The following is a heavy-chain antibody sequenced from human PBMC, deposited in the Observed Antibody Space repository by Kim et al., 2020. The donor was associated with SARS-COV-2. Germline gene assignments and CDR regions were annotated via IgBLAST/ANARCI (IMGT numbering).Heavy chain of an antibody. CDR1: GGSISSSSYY. V-gene: IGHV4-39*01. Sequence: SETLSLTCTVSGGSISSSSYYWGWIRQPPGKGLEWIGSIYYSGSTYYNPSLKSRVTISVDTSKNQFSLKLSSVTAADTAVYYCARPEDRDDCSSTSCYKPIRAFDIWGQGTMVTVSS. D-gene: IGHD2-2*02. CDR3: ARPEDRDDCSSTSCYKPIRAFDI. J-gene: IGHJ3*02. CDR2: IYYSGST.